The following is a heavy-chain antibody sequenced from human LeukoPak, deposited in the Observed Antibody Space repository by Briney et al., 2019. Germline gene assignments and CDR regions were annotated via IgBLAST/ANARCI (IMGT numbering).Heavy chain of an antibody. Sequence: PGGSLRLSCAASGFTFSSYAMSWVRQAPGKGLEWVSAISGSGGSTYYADSVKGRFTISRDNSKNTLYLQMNSLRAEDTAVYYCAIPIAVAGTLDYWGQGTLVTVSS. J-gene: IGHJ4*02. CDR1: GFTFSSYA. D-gene: IGHD6-19*01. CDR2: ISGSGGST. CDR3: AIPIAVAGTLDY. V-gene: IGHV3-23*01.